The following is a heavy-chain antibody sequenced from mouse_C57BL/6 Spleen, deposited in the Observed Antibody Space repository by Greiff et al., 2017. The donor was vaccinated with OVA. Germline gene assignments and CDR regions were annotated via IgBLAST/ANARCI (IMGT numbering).Heavy chain of an antibody. Sequence: EVKLQQSGPELVKPGASVKISCKASGYTFTDYYMNWVKQSHGKSLEWIGDINPNNGGTSYNQKFKGKATLTVDKSSSTAYMELRSLTSEDSAVYYCARERVYAMDYWGQGTSVTVSS. V-gene: IGHV1-26*01. CDR1: GYTFTDYY. J-gene: IGHJ4*01. CDR2: INPNNGGT. CDR3: ARERVYAMDY.